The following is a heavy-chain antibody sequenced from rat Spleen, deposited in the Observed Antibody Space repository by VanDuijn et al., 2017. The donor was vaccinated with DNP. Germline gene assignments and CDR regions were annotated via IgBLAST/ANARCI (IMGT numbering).Heavy chain of an antibody. V-gene: IGHV5S10*01. CDR1: GFTFSNYD. Sequence: EVQLVESGGGLVEPGRSLKLSCAASGFTFSNYDMAWVRQAPTKGLEWVATISYDGTRTYYRDSVKGRFTISRDNAKSTLYLQMDSLRSEDTATYCARDNYGSYGAMDAWGQGASVTVSS. CDR3: RDNYGSYGAMDA. CDR2: ISYDGTRT. J-gene: IGHJ4*01. D-gene: IGHD1-3*01.